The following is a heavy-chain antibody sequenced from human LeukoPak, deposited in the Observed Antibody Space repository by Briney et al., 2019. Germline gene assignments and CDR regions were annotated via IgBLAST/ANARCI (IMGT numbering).Heavy chain of an antibody. V-gene: IGHV4-31*11. Sequence: SETLSLTCAVYGGSFSGYYWSWIRQHPGKGLEWIGYIYYSESTYYNPSLKSRVTISVDTSKNQFSLKLSSVTAADTAVYYCARGDFVAGRSCFYFDYWGQGTLVTVSS. CDR3: ARGDFVAGRSCFYFDY. J-gene: IGHJ4*02. CDR2: IYYSEST. D-gene: IGHD6-19*01. CDR1: GGSFSGYY.